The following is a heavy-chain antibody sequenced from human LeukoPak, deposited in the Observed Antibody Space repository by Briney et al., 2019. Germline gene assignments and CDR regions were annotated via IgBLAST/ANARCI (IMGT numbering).Heavy chain of an antibody. D-gene: IGHD6-19*01. V-gene: IGHV3-23*01. CDR2: ISGSGGST. CDR3: AKDLYSSGWFGDYYYYGMDV. CDR1: GFTFSSYA. J-gene: IGHJ6*02. Sequence: RSLRLSCAASGFTFSSYAMSWVRQAPGKGLEWVSAISGSGGSTYYADSVKGRFTISRDNSKNTLYLQMNSLRAEDTAVYYCAKDLYSSGWFGDYYYYGMDVWGQGTTVTVSS.